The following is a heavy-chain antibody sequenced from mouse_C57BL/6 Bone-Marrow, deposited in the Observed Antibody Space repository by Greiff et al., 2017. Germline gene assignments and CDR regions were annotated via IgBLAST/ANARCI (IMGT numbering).Heavy chain of an antibody. J-gene: IGHJ2*01. V-gene: IGHV1-9*01. D-gene: IGHD2-10*02. Sequence: VQLQQSGAELMKPGASVKLSCKATGYTFTGYWIEWVKQRPGHGLEWIGEILPGSGSTNYKEKFKGKATFTADTSSNTAYMQLSSLTTEDSAIYDCARWEYGFDGYYFDYWGQGTTLTVSS. CDR2: ILPGSGST. CDR3: ARWEYGFDGYYFDY. CDR1: GYTFTGYW.